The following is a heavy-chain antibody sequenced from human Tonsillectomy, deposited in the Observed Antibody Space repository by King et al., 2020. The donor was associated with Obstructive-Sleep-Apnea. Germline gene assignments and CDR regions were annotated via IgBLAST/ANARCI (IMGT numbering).Heavy chain of an antibody. J-gene: IGHJ4*02. CDR2: ISYNGTNK. D-gene: IGHD3-9*01. V-gene: IGHV3-30-3*01. Sequence: VQLVESGGGVVQPGRSLRLSCAASGFTFSSYAVHWVRQAPGKGLEWVAVISYNGTNKYYADSVKGRFTISRDNAKNTLYLQMNSLKIEDTAVFYCARDSSQNDDFLTGFLPYFDYWGQGTLVTVSS. CDR3: ARDSSQNDDFLTGFLPYFDY. CDR1: GFTFSSYA.